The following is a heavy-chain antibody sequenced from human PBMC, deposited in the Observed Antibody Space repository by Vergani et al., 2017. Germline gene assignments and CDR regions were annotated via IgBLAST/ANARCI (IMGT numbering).Heavy chain of an antibody. D-gene: IGHD2-15*01. CDR3: VRLAGYCSGGNCYSNFDY. CDR1: GFSFSNYW. J-gene: IGHJ4*02. CDR2: IKPDEGEK. V-gene: IGHV3-7*01. Sequence: EVQLLESGGGLVQPGGSLRLSCVASGFSFSNYWMGWVRQAPGKGLEWVANIKPDEGEKYYVDSVKGRFTISRDNAKNSLYLQMNSLRAEGTAVYYCVRLAGYCSGGNCYSNFDYWGQGTLVTVSS.